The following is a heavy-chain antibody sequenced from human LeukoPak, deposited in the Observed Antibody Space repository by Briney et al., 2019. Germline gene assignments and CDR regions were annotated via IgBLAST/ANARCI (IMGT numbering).Heavy chain of an antibody. V-gene: IGHV3-23*01. J-gene: IGHJ4*02. D-gene: IGHD3-9*01. CDR3: AKDRARYFDWSPKGYYFDY. Sequence: GGSLRLSCAASGFTFSSYAMSWVRQAPGKGLEWVSAISGSGGSTYYADSVKGRFTISRDNSKNTLYLQMNSLRAEDTAVYYCAKDRARYFDWSPKGYYFDYWGQGTLVTVSS. CDR1: GFTFSSYA. CDR2: ISGSGGST.